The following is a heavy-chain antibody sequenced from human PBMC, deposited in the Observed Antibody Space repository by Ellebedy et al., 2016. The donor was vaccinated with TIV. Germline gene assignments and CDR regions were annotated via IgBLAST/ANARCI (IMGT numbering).Heavy chain of an antibody. CDR1: GFTFSSYA. D-gene: IGHD6-13*01. V-gene: IGHV3-21*04. CDR2: ISSSSSYI. CDR3: AKGYSSSWYMIGPYYYYGMDV. Sequence: GESLKISCAASGFTFSSYAMSWVRQAPGKGLEWVSSISSSSSYIYYADSVKGRFTISRDNAKNSLYLQMNSLRAEDTTVYYSAKGYSSSWYMIGPYYYYGMDVWGQGTTVTVSS. J-gene: IGHJ6*02.